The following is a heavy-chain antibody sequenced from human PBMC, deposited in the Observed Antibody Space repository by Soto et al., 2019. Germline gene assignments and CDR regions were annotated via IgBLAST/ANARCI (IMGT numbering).Heavy chain of an antibody. V-gene: IGHV4-59*01. Sequence: XETLSLTCTVAGCSISSYYWSWIRQPPGKGLEWIGYIYYSGSTNYNPSLKSRVTISVDTSKNQFSLRLSSVTAADTAVYYCAGSGDYYGSGSYSYFDYWGQGTLVTVSS. J-gene: IGHJ4*02. CDR2: IYYSGST. CDR3: AGSGDYYGSGSYSYFDY. D-gene: IGHD3-10*01. CDR1: GCSISSYY.